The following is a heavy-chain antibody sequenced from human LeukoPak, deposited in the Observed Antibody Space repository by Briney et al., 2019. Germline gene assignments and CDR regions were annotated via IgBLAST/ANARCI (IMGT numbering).Heavy chain of an antibody. D-gene: IGHD5-18*01. V-gene: IGHV3-48*03. CDR1: GFTFSSYE. J-gene: IGHJ3*02. Sequence: GGSLRLPCAASGFTFSSYEMNWVRQAPGKGLEWVSYISSSGSTIYYADSVKGRFTISRDNAKNSMYLQMNSLRAEGTAVYYCAREEAWIQNAFDIWGQGTMVTVSS. CDR3: AREEAWIQNAFDI. CDR2: ISSSGSTI.